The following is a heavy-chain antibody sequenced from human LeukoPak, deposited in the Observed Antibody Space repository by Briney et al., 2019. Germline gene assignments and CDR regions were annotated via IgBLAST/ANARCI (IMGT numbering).Heavy chain of an antibody. CDR1: GDSVSSNSAA. Sequence: SQTLSLTCAISGDSVSSNSAASNWIRQSPSRGLEWLGRTYYRSKWYNDYAVSVKSRITINPDTSKNQFSLQLNSVTPEDTAVYYCAKTIHSSGWSYFDYWGQGTLVTVSS. V-gene: IGHV6-1*01. CDR2: TYYRSKWYN. J-gene: IGHJ4*02. CDR3: AKTIHSSGWSYFDY. D-gene: IGHD6-13*01.